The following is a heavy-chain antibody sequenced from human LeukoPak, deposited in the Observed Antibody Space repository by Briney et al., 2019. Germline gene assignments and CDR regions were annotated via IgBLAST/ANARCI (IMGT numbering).Heavy chain of an antibody. V-gene: IGHV4-59*01. J-gene: IGHJ4*02. CDR2: IYYSGST. Sequence: SETLSLTCIVSGGSISSYYWSWIRQPPGKGLEWIGYIYYSGSTNYNPSLKSRVTISVDTSKNQFSLKLSSVTAADTAVYYCARGLAPETYYDYVWGSYLNFDYWGQGTLVTVSS. D-gene: IGHD3-16*02. CDR1: GGSISSYY. CDR3: ARGLAPETYYDYVWGSYLNFDY.